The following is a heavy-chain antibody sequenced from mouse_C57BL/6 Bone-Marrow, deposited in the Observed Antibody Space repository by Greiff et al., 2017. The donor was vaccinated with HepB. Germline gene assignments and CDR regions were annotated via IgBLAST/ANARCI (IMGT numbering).Heavy chain of an antibody. CDR2: IDPEDGDT. Sequence: EVMLVESGAELVRPGASVKLSCTASGFNIKDYYMHWVKQRPEQGLEWIGRIDPEDGDTEYAPKFQGKATMTADTSSNTAYLQLSSLTSEDTAVYYCTFYYGSSTPYWYFDVWGTGTTVTVSS. CDR3: TFYYGSSTPYWYFDV. D-gene: IGHD1-1*01. CDR1: GFNIKDYY. J-gene: IGHJ1*03. V-gene: IGHV14-1*01.